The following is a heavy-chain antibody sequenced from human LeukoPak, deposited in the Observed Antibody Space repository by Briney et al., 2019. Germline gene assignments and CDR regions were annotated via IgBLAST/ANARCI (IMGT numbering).Heavy chain of an antibody. D-gene: IGHD3-16*02. J-gene: IGHJ5*02. CDR2: INHSGST. Sequence: PSETLSLTCAVYGGSFSGYYWSWIRQPPGKGLEWIGEINHSGSTNYNPSLKSRVTISVDTSKNQFSLKLSSVTAADTAVYYCARRPYGVWGSYRYTYHWGQGTLVTVSS. V-gene: IGHV4-34*01. CDR3: ARRPYGVWGSYRYTYH. CDR1: GGSFSGYY.